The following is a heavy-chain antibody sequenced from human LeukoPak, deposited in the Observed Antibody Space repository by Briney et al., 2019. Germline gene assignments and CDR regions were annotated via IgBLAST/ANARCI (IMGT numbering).Heavy chain of an antibody. CDR2: ISAYNGNT. J-gene: IGHJ3*02. Sequence: GASVKVSCKASGYTFSSYGITWVRPAPGQGLAWMGWISAYNGNTNYAQNLQGRVTMTTDTSTSTAYLELKSLSSDDTAVYYCARASGSYCSSTSCNDAFDIWGQGTMVTVSS. D-gene: IGHD2-2*01. V-gene: IGHV1-18*01. CDR3: ARASGSYCSSTSCNDAFDI. CDR1: GYTFSSYG.